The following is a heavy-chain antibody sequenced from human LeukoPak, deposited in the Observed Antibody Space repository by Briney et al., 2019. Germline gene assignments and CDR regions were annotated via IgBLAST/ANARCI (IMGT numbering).Heavy chain of an antibody. J-gene: IGHJ6*04. Sequence: GGSLRLSCAASGFTFSSYNMNWVRQAPGKGLEWVSYISSSGSTIYYADSGKGRFTISRDNAKNSLYLQMNSLRAEDTAVYYCAELGITMIGGVWGKGTTVTISS. V-gene: IGHV3-48*03. CDR3: AELGITMIGGV. CDR1: GFTFSSYN. CDR2: ISSSGSTI. D-gene: IGHD3-10*02.